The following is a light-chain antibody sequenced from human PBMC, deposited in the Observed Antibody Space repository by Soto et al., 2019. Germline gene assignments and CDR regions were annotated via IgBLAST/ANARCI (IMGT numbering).Light chain of an antibody. Sequence: QSVLTQPASVSGSPGQSITISCTGTSSDVGNYNLVSWYQQHPGKAPKLMIYDVSKRPLGVSNRFSGSKSGNTASLTISGLQADDEADYYCCSYAGDSYVFGTGTKLTVL. CDR1: SSDVGNYNL. CDR2: DVS. J-gene: IGLJ1*01. CDR3: CSYAGDSYV. V-gene: IGLV2-23*02.